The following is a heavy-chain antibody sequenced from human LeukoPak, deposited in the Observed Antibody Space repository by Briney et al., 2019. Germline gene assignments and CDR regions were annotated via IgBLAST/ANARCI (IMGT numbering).Heavy chain of an antibody. Sequence: SETLSLTCTVSGGSISSYYWSWIRQPPGKGLEWIGYIYYSGSTNYNPSLKSRVIISVDTSKNQFSLKLSSVTAADTAVYYCAGLLERYYYDSSGYYGMDVWGQGTTVTVSS. D-gene: IGHD3-22*01. CDR2: IYYSGST. J-gene: IGHJ6*02. CDR1: GGSISSYY. V-gene: IGHV4-59*12. CDR3: AGLLERYYYDSSGYYGMDV.